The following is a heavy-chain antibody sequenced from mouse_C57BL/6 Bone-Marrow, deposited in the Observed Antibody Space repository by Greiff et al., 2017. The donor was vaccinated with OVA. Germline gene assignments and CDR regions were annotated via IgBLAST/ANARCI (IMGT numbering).Heavy chain of an antibody. CDR1: GFTFSDYG. Sequence: EVTVVESGGGLVKPGGSLKLSCAASGFTFSDYGMHWVRQAPEKGLEWVAYISSGRSTIYYADTVKGRFTISRDNAKNTLFLQRTSLRSEDTAMYYCARRNYYGSSAWFAYWGQGTLVTVSA. V-gene: IGHV5-17*01. D-gene: IGHD1-1*01. J-gene: IGHJ3*01. CDR2: ISSGRSTI. CDR3: ARRNYYGSSAWFAY.